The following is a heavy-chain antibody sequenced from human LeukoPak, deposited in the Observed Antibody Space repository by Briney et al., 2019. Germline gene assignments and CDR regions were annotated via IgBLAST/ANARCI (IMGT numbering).Heavy chain of an antibody. CDR1: GFTFSSYA. V-gene: IGHV3-30-3*01. D-gene: IGHD6-19*01. CDR3: AREKQWFFFDY. J-gene: IGHJ4*02. CDR2: ISYDGSNK. Sequence: GGSLRLSCAASGFTFSSYAMHWVRQAPGKGLEWVAVISYDGSNKYYADSAKGRFTISRDNSKNTLYLQMNSLRAEDTAVYYCAREKQWFFFDYWGQGTLVTVSS.